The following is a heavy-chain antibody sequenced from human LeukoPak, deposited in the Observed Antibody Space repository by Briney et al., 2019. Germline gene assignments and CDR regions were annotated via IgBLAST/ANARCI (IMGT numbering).Heavy chain of an antibody. CDR2: MSDNGDTT. J-gene: IGHJ4*02. D-gene: IGHD1-26*01. V-gene: IGHV3-64*01. CDR1: GFTFSTYA. Sequence: GGSLRLSCAASGFTFSTYAMQWVRQAPDKRLEYVSGMSDNGDTTYYANSVRGRFTMSRDNSRNTLYLQMGSLRPEDTAVYYCARDGKAKNDYWGQGTLVTVSS. CDR3: ARDGKAKNDY.